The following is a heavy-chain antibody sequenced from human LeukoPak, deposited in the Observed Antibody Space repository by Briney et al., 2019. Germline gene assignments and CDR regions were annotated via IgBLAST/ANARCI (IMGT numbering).Heavy chain of an antibody. J-gene: IGHJ4*02. CDR1: GLTFSSHW. V-gene: IGHV3-74*01. D-gene: IGHD5-18*01. Sequence: GGSLRLSCAASGLTFSSHWMHWVRQAPGKGLVWVSRITNDGSSTTYADSVKGRFTISRDNSKNTLYVQMNSLRAEDTAVYYCAKDGESGYSYADYWGQGTLVTVSS. CDR3: AKDGESGYSYADY. CDR2: ITNDGSST.